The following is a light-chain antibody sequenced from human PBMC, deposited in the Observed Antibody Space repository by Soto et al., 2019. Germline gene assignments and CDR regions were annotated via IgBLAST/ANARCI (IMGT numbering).Light chain of an antibody. CDR1: QGISIW. CDR3: QQANSFPYT. V-gene: IGKV1-12*01. Sequence: DIQMTQSPSSVSASVGDRVTITCRASQGISIWLAWYQQKAGKAPKLLIYATSTLQSGVPSRFRGSGSATEFTLTISSLQPEDVATYYCQQANSFPYTFGQGTKLEIK. J-gene: IGKJ2*01. CDR2: ATS.